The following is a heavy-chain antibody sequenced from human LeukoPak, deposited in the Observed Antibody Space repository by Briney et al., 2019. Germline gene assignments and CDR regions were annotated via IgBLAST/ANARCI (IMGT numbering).Heavy chain of an antibody. CDR2: IYYSGST. V-gene: IGHV4-30-4*01. CDR3: ARVRGGLRFLDY. CDR1: GGSMFSYY. Sequence: SETLSLTCTVSGGSMFSYYWSWIRQPPGKGLEWIGYIYYSGSTYYDPSLKSRVTISVDTSKNQFSLKLSSVTAADTAVYYCARVRGGLRFLDYWGQGTLVTVSS. J-gene: IGHJ4*02. D-gene: IGHD5-12*01.